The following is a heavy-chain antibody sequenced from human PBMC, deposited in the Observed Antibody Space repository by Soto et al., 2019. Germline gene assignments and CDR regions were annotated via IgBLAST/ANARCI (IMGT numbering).Heavy chain of an antibody. D-gene: IGHD1-7*01. V-gene: IGHV4-4*02. CDR2: IYRTGST. CDR3: ASRDPGTSVDY. CDR1: GGSFTSNNW. Sequence: QVQLQESGPGLVKPSGTLSLTCAVSGGSFTSNNWWTWVRQPPGRGLAWIGEIYRTGSTNYNPSLKSRVTISLDKSENQFSLKVTSLTAADTAVYYCASRDPGTSVDYWGQGTLVTVSS. J-gene: IGHJ4*02.